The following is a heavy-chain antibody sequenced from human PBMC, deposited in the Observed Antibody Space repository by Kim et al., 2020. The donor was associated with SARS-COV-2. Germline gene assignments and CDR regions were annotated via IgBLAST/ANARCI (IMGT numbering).Heavy chain of an antibody. J-gene: IGHJ6*03. CDR3: TRHGVGYGDYYMDV. D-gene: IGHD4-17*01. V-gene: IGHV3-73*01. Sequence: AASVKGRFTIYRDDSKNTAYLQMNSLKTEDTAVYYCTRHGVGYGDYYMDVWGKGTTVTVSS.